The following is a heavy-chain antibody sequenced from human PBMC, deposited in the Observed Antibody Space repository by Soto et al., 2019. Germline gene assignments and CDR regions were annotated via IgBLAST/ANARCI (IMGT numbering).Heavy chain of an antibody. Sequence: QLQLQESGPGLVKPAETLSLKCAVSGGSVSSGNYFWGWIRQPPGKGLEWIGNIYYNGDNYYSPSLQVRVSLSVDTAQNQCSLRLTSVTAADPAVYDGARRLMYNWTPAHAFYFLGQGKLVPFSS. D-gene: IGHD1-20*01. J-gene: IGHJ3*01. CDR2: IYYNGDN. CDR3: ARRLMYNWTPAHAFYF. CDR1: GGSVSSGNYF. V-gene: IGHV4-39*01.